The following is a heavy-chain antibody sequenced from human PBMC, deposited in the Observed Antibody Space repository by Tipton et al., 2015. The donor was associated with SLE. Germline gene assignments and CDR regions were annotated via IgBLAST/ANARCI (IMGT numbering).Heavy chain of an antibody. CDR1: GASISNYY. CDR3: ARGSVRADDY. J-gene: IGHJ4*02. D-gene: IGHD4-17*01. V-gene: IGHV4-4*07. Sequence: TLSLTCTVSGASISNYYWTWIRQPAGKGLEWIGRVYATGTTNYIPSLESRVTISIDTSKNQFSLSLKSVTAADTAVYYCARGSVRADDYWGQGTLVTVSS. CDR2: VYATGTT.